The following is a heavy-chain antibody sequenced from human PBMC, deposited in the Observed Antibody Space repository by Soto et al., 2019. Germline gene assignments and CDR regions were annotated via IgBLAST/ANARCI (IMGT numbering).Heavy chain of an antibody. CDR3: AILSPGIAAQPFDP. D-gene: IGHD6-13*01. CDR2: IDPSDSDT. V-gene: IGHV5-10-1*01. Sequence: GESLKISCKDSGYSFTSYWISWVRQMPGKGLEWMGRIDPSDSDTDYSPSFQGHVTISADKSISTAYLQWSSLKASDTAMYYCAILSPGIAAQPFDPWGQGTLVTVSS. J-gene: IGHJ5*02. CDR1: GYSFTSYW.